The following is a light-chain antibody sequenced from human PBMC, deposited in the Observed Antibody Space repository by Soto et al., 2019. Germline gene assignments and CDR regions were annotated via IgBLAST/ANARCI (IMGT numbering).Light chain of an antibody. V-gene: IGLV2-14*03. J-gene: IGLJ1*01. CDR2: DVT. CDR3: NSYTRSSTNV. CDR1: SSDVGGFNY. Sequence: QSALTQPASVSGSPGQSITISCTGTSSDVGGFNYVSWYQQHPGKAPKLMIYDVTNRPSGVSYRFSGSKSGNTASLTISGLQTEDEADYYCNSYTRSSTNVFGTWTKLTVL.